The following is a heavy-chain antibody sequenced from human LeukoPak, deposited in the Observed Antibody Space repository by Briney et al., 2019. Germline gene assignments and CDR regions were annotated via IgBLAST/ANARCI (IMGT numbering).Heavy chain of an antibody. CDR2: ISSTGGST. Sequence: GGSLRLSWAASGFTFSDYALSWVRQAPGKGLEWVSAISSTGGSTYYADSVKGRFTISRDYSKNTLYLQMSSLRAEDTAIYFCAKMYGDAYWGQGTLVTVSS. D-gene: IGHD4-17*01. J-gene: IGHJ4*02. V-gene: IGHV3-23*01. CDR3: AKMYGDAY. CDR1: GFTFSDYA.